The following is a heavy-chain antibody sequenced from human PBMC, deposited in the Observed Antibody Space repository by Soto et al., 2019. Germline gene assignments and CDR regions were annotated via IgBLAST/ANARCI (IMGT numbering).Heavy chain of an antibody. CDR3: ARISSSGGVVIPLVDY. Sequence: SGPTLVNPTETLTLTCTVSGFSLSNARMGVSWIRQPPGKALEWLAHIFSNDEESYSTSLKSRLTISKDTSKSQVVLTMTNMDPVDTATYYCARISSSGGVVIPLVDYWGQGTLVTVSS. CDR2: IFSNDEE. J-gene: IGHJ4*02. CDR1: GFSLSNARMG. D-gene: IGHD3-3*01. V-gene: IGHV2-26*01.